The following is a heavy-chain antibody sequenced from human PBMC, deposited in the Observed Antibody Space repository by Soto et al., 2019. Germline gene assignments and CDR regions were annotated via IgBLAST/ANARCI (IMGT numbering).Heavy chain of an antibody. V-gene: IGHV5-51*01. Sequence: GESLKISCKGSGYSFTSYWIGWVRQMPGKGLEWMGIIYPGDSDTRYSPSFQGQVTISADKSISTAYLQWSSLKASDTAMYYCARLLVRGPPKGPYYSMDFWGKGTTVTGSS. J-gene: IGHJ6*03. CDR2: IYPGDSDT. CDR3: ARLLVRGPPKGPYYSMDF. D-gene: IGHD6-6*01. CDR1: GYSFTSYW.